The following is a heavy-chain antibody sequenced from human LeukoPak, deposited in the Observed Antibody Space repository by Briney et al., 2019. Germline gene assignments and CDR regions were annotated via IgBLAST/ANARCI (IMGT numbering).Heavy chain of an antibody. Sequence: ASVKVSCKASGGTFSSYAISWVRQAPGQGLEWMGRIIPIFGTANYAQKFQGRVTITTDESTSTAYMELSSLRSEDTAVYYCARVPAALKGQQDNWFDPWGQGTLVTVSS. CDR2: IIPIFGTA. J-gene: IGHJ5*02. V-gene: IGHV1-69*05. D-gene: IGHD2-2*01. CDR1: GGTFSSYA. CDR3: ARVPAALKGQQDNWFDP.